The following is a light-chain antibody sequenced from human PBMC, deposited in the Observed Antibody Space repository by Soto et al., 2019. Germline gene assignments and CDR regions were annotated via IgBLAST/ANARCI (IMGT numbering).Light chain of an antibody. CDR1: QSLRSN. V-gene: IGKV3-15*01. Sequence: EIVMTQSPATLSVSPEERATLSCRASQSLRSNLAWYQQKPGQAPRVLIYGASTRATGVPVSFSGSGSGTDFTLPISRLEPEDFAVYYCQQYGRSGTFGQGTKVDIK. J-gene: IGKJ1*01. CDR3: QQYGRSGT. CDR2: GAS.